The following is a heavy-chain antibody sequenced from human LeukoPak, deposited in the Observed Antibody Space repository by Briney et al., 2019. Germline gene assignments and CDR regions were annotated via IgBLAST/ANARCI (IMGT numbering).Heavy chain of an antibody. D-gene: IGHD3-16*02. CDR2: IKKDGSEK. Sequence: SGGSLRLSCAASGFTFSSYWMSWVRQAPGKGLEWVANIKKDGSEKYYVDSVKGRFTISRDNAKTSLYLQMNSLRAEDTAVYYCARYMITFGGSYPALDYWGQGTLVTVSS. V-gene: IGHV3-7*03. CDR3: ARYMITFGGSYPALDY. J-gene: IGHJ4*02. CDR1: GFTFSSYW.